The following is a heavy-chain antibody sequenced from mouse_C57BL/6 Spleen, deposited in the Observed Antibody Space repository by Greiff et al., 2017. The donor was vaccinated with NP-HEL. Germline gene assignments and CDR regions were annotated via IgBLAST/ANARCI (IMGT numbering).Heavy chain of an antibody. Sequence: QVQLQQSGPELVKPGASVKISCKASGYSFTSYYIHWVKQRPGQGLEWIGWIYPGSGNTKYNEKFKGKATLTADTSSSTAYMQLSSLTSEDSAVYYCARGGYYGFAYWGQGTLVTVSA. CDR3: ARGGYYGFAY. V-gene: IGHV1-66*01. CDR1: GYSFTSYY. D-gene: IGHD2-3*01. CDR2: IYPGSGNT. J-gene: IGHJ3*01.